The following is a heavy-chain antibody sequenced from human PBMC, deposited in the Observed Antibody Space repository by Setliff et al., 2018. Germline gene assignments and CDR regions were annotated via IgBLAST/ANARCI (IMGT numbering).Heavy chain of an antibody. D-gene: IGHD2-2*01. CDR3: ARAGYCSSTCCFLGDDGDDAFDI. J-gene: IGHJ3*02. V-gene: IGHV3-30*04. Sequence: GGSLRLSCAASGFTFGSYAMHWVRQAPGKGLEWVAVISYDGSNKYYADSVKGRFTISRDNSKNTLYLQMNSLRAEDTAVYYCARAGYCSSTCCFLGDDGDDAFDIWGQGTMVTV. CDR2: ISYDGSNK. CDR1: GFTFGSYA.